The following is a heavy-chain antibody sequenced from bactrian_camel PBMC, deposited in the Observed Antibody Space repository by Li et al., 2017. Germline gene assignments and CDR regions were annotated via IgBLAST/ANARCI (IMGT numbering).Heavy chain of an antibody. CDR3: AAGSFLLRRATCHGSNYY. V-gene: IGHV3S53*01. D-gene: IGHD2*01. CDR2: FNGDGTT. Sequence: HVQLVESGGGSVQAGGSLKLSCSARGYIISTCGMTWYRQVPGKERALVAGFNGDGTTTYADSVKGRFTITQTGNTVYLQMNSLEVEDTAVYYCAAGSFLLRRATCHGSNYYWGQGTQVTVS. J-gene: IGHJ4*01. CDR1: GYIISTCG.